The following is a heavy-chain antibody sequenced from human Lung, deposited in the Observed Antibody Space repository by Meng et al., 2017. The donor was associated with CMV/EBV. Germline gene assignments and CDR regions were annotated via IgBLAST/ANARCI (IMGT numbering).Heavy chain of an antibody. J-gene: IGHJ6*02. CDR2: IGTAGDT. V-gene: IGHV3-13*01. Sequence: GGSLRLSCAASGFTFSSYDMHWVRQATGKGLEWVSAIGTAGDTYYPGSVKGRFTISRENAKNSLYLQMKSLRAEDTAVYYCARNLQPIVGANGPYYYYYVMDVWGQGTTVTVSS. CDR1: GFTFSSYD. CDR3: ARNLQPIVGANGPYYYYYVMDV. D-gene: IGHD1-26*01.